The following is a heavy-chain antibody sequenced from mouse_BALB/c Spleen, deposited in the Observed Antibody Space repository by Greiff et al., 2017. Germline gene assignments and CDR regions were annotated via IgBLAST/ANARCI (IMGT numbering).Heavy chain of an antibody. V-gene: IGHV5-6-5*01. Sequence: EVQRVESGGGLVKPGGSLKLSCAASGFTFSSYAMSWVRQTPEKRLEWVASISSGGSTYYPDSVKGRFTISRDNARNILYLQMSSLRSEDTAMYYCARRDYGNYEFAYWGQGTLVTVSA. CDR2: ISSGGST. J-gene: IGHJ3*01. CDR3: ARRDYGNYEFAY. CDR1: GFTFSSYA. D-gene: IGHD2-1*01.